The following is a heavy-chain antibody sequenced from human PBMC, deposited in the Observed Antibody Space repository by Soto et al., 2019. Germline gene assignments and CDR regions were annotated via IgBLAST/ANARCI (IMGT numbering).Heavy chain of an antibody. J-gene: IGHJ6*02. CDR1: GFTFSSYA. CDR3: ARDGVAAAGLAGYYYGMDV. Sequence: LRLSCAAYGFTFSSYAMHWVRQAPGKGLEWVAVISYDGSTKYYADSVKGRFTISRDNSKNTLYLQMNSLRAEDTAVYYCARDGVAAAGLAGYYYGMDVWGQGTTVNVSS. D-gene: IGHD6-13*01. CDR2: ISYDGSTK. V-gene: IGHV3-30-3*01.